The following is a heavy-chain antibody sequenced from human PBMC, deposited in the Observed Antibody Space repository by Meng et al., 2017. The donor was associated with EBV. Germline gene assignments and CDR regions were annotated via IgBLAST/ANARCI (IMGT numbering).Heavy chain of an antibody. V-gene: IGHV1-8*01. D-gene: IGHD2-15*01. J-gene: IGHJ5*02. CDR3: ARGRGVYCSGGSCYPGWFDP. CDR1: GYTFTSYD. Sequence: QVWMVQSGDGVKEPGAALKGSCKASGYTFTSYDINEVRQATGQGLEWMGWMNPNSGNTGYAQKFQGRGTMTRNTSISTAYMELSSLRSEDTAVYYCARGRGVYCSGGSCYPGWFDPWGQGTLVTVSS. CDR2: MNPNSGNT.